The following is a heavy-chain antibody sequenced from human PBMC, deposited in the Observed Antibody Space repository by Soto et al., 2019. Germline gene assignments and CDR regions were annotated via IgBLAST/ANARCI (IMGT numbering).Heavy chain of an antibody. CDR2: IYYSGST. CDR3: ATRAADYNFWSGYYSYYYYMDV. Sequence: SETLSLTCTVSGGSISSYYWSWIRQPPGRGLEWIGYIYYSGSTNYNPSLKSRVTISVDTSKNQFSLKLSSVTAADTAVYYCATRAADYNFWSGYYSYYYYMDVWGKGTTVTVSS. D-gene: IGHD3-3*01. V-gene: IGHV4-59*08. CDR1: GGSISSYY. J-gene: IGHJ6*03.